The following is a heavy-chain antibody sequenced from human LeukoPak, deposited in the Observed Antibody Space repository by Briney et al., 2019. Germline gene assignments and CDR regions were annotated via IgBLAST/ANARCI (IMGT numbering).Heavy chain of an antibody. V-gene: IGHV4-59*01. CDR2: IYYSGST. CDR1: GGSISSYY. J-gene: IGHJ5*02. CDR3: ARVRAAAGYPSWFDP. D-gene: IGHD6-13*01. Sequence: SETLSLTCTVSGGSISSYYWSWIRQPPGKGLEWIGYIYYSGSTNYNPSLKSRVTISVDTSKNQFSLKLSSVTAADTAVYYCARVRAAAGYPSWFDPWGQGTLVTVSS.